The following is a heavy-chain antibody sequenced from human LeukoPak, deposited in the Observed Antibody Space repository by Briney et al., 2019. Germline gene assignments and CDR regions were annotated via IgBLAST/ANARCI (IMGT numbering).Heavy chain of an antibody. J-gene: IGHJ6*03. CDR2: IYYGGST. CDR1: GGSISRHLYF. D-gene: IGHD3-10*01. V-gene: IGHV4-39*02. CDR3: ARMVRGVVLGPNYYPYHMDV. Sequence: SQTLCLTCTVSGGSISRHLYFWAWLRQPPGKEMEWIGSIYYGGSTYYNPSLKRRVTISVDTSKDDFSLKLASVTAADTAMYYCARMVRGVVLGPNYYPYHMDVWGTGTTVSVSS.